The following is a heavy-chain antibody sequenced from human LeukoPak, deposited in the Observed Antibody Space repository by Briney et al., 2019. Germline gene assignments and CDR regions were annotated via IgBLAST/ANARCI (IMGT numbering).Heavy chain of an antibody. CDR3: AGFFYDNSGDAFDI. Sequence: ASVKVSCKASGYTFTKYYIHWVRQAPGQGLEWIGGLIPIYGSANYAQKFQGRVTITSDESTRTVYMELSSLRPEDSAVYYCAGFFYDNSGDAFDIWGQGTMVTVSS. CDR2: LIPIYGSA. V-gene: IGHV1-69*13. CDR1: GYTFTKYY. J-gene: IGHJ3*02. D-gene: IGHD3-22*01.